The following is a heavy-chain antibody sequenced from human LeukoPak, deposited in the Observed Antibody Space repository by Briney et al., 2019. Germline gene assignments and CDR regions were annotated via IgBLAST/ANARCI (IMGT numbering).Heavy chain of an antibody. CDR1: GYSISSGYY. J-gene: IGHJ4*02. V-gene: IGHV4-38-2*02. CDR3: ARDPAAYGDYPIDY. D-gene: IGHD4-17*01. CDR2: IYHSGST. Sequence: SETLSLACTVSGYSISSGYYWGWIRQPPGKGLEWIGSIYHSGSTYYNPSLKSRVTISVDTSKNQFSLKLSSVTAADTAVCYCARDPAAYGDYPIDYWGQGTLVTVSS.